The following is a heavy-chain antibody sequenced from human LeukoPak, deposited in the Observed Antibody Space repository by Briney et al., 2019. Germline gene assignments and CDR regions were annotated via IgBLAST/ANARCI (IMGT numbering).Heavy chain of an antibody. CDR3: ARDQDSMIVVRTTNWYFDL. V-gene: IGHV3-7*01. J-gene: IGHJ2*01. CDR1: GFTFSNYW. Sequence: PGGSLRLSCAASGFTFSNYWMSWVRPAPGKGLEWLASINQDGSEIYYVDSVKGRFTISRDNGKNSLYLQINSLRADDTAVYYCARDQDSMIVVRTTNWYFDLWGRGTLVTVSS. CDR2: INQDGSEI. D-gene: IGHD3-22*01.